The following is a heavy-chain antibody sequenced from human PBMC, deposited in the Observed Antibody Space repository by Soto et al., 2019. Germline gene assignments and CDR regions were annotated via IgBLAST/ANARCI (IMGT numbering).Heavy chain of an antibody. V-gene: IGHV3-33*01. CDR1: GFTFSGYG. CDR2: IWYDGSNQ. D-gene: IGHD6-13*01. CDR3: AREASSWPDHGMDV. J-gene: IGHJ6*01. Sequence: QVQLVESGGGVVQPGTSLRLSCAASGFTFSGYGMHWVRQAPGKGLEWVTVIWYDGSNQCYADSVKGRFTISRDDSKNTLYLQMNSLREEDTAVYYCAREASSWPDHGMDVWGQGNTVTVSS.